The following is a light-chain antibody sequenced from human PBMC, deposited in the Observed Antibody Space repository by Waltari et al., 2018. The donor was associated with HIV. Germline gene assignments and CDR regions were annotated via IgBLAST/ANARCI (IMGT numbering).Light chain of an antibody. CDR3: QSYDISLTGLWV. CDR1: ASHIGAGLD. Sequence: SVLTQPPSVSGAPGQSVSISCSGTASHIGAGLDVHLSRQSPGTAPKLVIFGDTVRPSGITDRFSGSRSLNSVSLDISGLRAEDAGDYYCQSYDISLTGLWVFGGGTKLTVL. V-gene: IGLV1-40*01. CDR2: GDT. J-gene: IGLJ3*02.